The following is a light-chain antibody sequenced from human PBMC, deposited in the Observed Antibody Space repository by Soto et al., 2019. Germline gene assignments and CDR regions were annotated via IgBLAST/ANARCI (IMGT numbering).Light chain of an antibody. CDR2: DDS. CDR1: NIGTKS. CDR3: QVWDSSSDHYV. V-gene: IGLV3-21*02. Sequence: SYELTQAPSVSVAPGQTARITCGGNNIGTKSVHWYQQRPGQAPVLVVCDDSDRPSGIPERFSGSNSGNTATLTISRVEAWDEADYYCQVWDSSSDHYVFGNGTKLTVL. J-gene: IGLJ1*01.